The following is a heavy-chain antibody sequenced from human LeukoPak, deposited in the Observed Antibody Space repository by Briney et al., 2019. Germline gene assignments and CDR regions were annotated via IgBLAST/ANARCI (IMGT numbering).Heavy chain of an antibody. V-gene: IGHV1-69*13. CDR3: ASRVAVADTPQGSDYYYYYGMDV. Sequence: ASVKVSCKASGGTFSSYAISWVRQAPGQGLEWMGGIIPIFGTANYAQKFQGRVTITADESTSTAYMELSSLRSEDTAVYYCASRVAVADTPQGSDYYYYYGMDVWGQGTTVTVSS. J-gene: IGHJ6*02. D-gene: IGHD6-19*01. CDR1: GGTFSSYA. CDR2: IIPIFGTA.